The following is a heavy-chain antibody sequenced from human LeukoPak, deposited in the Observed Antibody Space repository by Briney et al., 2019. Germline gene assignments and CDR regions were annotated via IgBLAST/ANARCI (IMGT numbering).Heavy chain of an antibody. J-gene: IGHJ4*02. CDR2: ISAYNGNT. V-gene: IGHV1-18*01. Sequence: ASVKVSCKASGYTLTSYGISWVRQAPGQGLEWMGWISAYNGNTNYAQKLRGRVTMTTDTSTSTAYMELRSLRSDDTAVYYCARDREYSSSWYPHFDYWGQGTLVTVSS. D-gene: IGHD6-13*01. CDR3: ARDREYSSSWYPHFDY. CDR1: GYTLTSYG.